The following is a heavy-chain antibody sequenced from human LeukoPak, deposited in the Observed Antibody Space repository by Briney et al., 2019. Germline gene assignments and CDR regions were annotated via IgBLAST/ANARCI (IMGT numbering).Heavy chain of an antibody. CDR1: GGTFSSYA. J-gene: IGHJ4*02. CDR2: IIPIFGTA. V-gene: IGHV1-69*05. Sequence: SVKVSCKASGGTFSSYAISWVRQAPGQGLEWMGGIIPIFGTANYAQKFQGRVTMTRDTSTSTVYMELSSLRSEDTAVYYCARDLVGIAARWYYFDYWGQGTLVTVSS. D-gene: IGHD6-6*01. CDR3: ARDLVGIAARWYYFDY.